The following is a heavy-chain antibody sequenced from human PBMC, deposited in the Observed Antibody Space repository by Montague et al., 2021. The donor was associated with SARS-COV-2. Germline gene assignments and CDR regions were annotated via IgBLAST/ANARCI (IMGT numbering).Heavy chain of an antibody. J-gene: IGHJ4*02. CDR3: ASPGGYCTGGSCYYVY. Sequence: SETLSLTCSVSGGSISTYYWSWIRQPPGKGLELIGYIYYSGSTNYNPSLKSRVTISIDTSKNQFSLELSAVTAADMAVYYCASPGGYCTGGSCYYVYWGQGTLVTVSS. D-gene: IGHD2-15*01. CDR2: IYYSGST. V-gene: IGHV4-59*01. CDR1: GGSISTYY.